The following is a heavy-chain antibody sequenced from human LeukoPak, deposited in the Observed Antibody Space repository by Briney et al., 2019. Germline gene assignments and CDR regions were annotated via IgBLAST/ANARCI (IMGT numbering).Heavy chain of an antibody. D-gene: IGHD1-7*01. CDR2: INHSGST. V-gene: IGHV4-34*01. J-gene: IGHJ5*02. CDR1: GGSFSGYY. Sequence: SETLSLTCAVYGGSFSGYYWSWIRQPPGKGLEWIGEINHSGSTNYNPSLKRRVTISVDTSKNQFSLKLSYVTDADTAVYYCARRVGKTGTSSFDPWGQGTLVTVSS. CDR3: ARRVGKTGTSSFDP.